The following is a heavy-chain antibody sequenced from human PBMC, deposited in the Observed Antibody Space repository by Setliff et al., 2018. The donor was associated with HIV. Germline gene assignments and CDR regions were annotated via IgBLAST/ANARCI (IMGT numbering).Heavy chain of an antibody. Sequence: ASVKVSCKASGYTFTSYGISWVRQAPGQGLEWMGWISAYNGNTNYAQKLQGRVPMATDTSTSTAYMELRSLRSDDTAVYYCARRKYCSGGSCYSADGAFDIWGQGTMVTVSS. CDR3: ARRKYCSGGSCYSADGAFDI. J-gene: IGHJ3*02. D-gene: IGHD2-15*01. V-gene: IGHV1-18*01. CDR1: GYTFTSYG. CDR2: ISAYNGNT.